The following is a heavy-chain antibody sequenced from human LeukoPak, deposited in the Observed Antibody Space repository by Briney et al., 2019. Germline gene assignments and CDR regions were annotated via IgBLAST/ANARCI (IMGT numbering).Heavy chain of an antibody. CDR3: AGLKPITMVRRGLRNWFDP. CDR2: INHSGST. CDR1: GGSFSGYY. V-gene: IGHV4-34*01. J-gene: IGHJ5*02. Sequence: PSETLSLTCAVYGGSFSGYYWSWIRQPPGKGLEWIGEINHSGSTNYNPSLKSRVTISVDTSKNQFSLKLSSVTAADTAVYYCAGLKPITMVRRGLRNWFDPWAREPWSPSPQ. D-gene: IGHD3-10*01.